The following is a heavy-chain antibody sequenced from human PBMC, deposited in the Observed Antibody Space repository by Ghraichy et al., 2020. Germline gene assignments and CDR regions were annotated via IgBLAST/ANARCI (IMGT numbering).Heavy chain of an antibody. Sequence: VKVSCKASGYTFTSYDINWVRQATGQGLEWMGWMNPNSGNTGYAQKFQGRVTVTRNTSISTAYMELSSLRSEDTAVYYCARAGYDFWSGSENWFDPWGQGTLVTVSS. J-gene: IGHJ5*02. CDR1: GYTFTSYD. CDR2: MNPNSGNT. D-gene: IGHD3-3*01. V-gene: IGHV1-8*01. CDR3: ARAGYDFWSGSENWFDP.